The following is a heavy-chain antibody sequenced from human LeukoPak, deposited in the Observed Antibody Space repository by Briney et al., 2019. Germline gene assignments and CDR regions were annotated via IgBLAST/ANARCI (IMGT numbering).Heavy chain of an antibody. CDR3: AKGMVRGVILKGFDY. J-gene: IGHJ4*02. Sequence: PGGSLRLSCAASGFPFSSYEMNWVRQAPGKGLEWVSYISSSGNAIYYADSVKGRLTISRDNSKNTLYLQMNSLRAEDTAVYYCAKGMVRGVILKGFDYWGQGTLVTVSS. CDR1: GFPFSSYE. D-gene: IGHD3-10*01. V-gene: IGHV3-48*03. CDR2: ISSSGNAI.